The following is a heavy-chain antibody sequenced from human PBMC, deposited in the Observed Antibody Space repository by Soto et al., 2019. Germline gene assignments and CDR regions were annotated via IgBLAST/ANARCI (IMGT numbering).Heavy chain of an antibody. CDR3: APDSSGDGYNY. D-gene: IGHD5-12*01. CDR1: GYTLTELS. V-gene: IGHV1-24*01. J-gene: IGHJ4*02. CDR2: FDPEDGET. Sequence: ASGKVSCNVSGYTLTELSIHWVRQAPGKGPEWMGGFDPEDGETIYAQKFQGRVTMTEDTSTDPAYMELSRLRCEDTAVYYCAPDSSGDGYNYWGQGTLVTAPQ.